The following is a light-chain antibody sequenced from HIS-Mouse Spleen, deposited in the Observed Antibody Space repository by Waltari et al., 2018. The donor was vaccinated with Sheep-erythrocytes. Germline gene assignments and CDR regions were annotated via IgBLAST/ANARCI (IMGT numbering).Light chain of an antibody. V-gene: IGKV1-9*01. CDR3: QQANSFPQT. CDR1: QGISSY. J-gene: IGKJ1*01. CDR2: AAS. Sequence: DIQLTQSPSFLSASVGDRVTITCRASQGISSYLAWYQQKPGKAPKLLIYAASTLQSGVPSRFSGSGSGTDFTLTISSLQPEDFATYYCQQANSFPQTFGQGTKVEIK.